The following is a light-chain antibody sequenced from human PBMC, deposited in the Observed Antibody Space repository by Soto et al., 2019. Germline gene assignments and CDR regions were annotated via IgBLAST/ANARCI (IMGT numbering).Light chain of an antibody. V-gene: IGLV1-40*01. J-gene: IGLJ1*01. CDR2: GNN. CDR3: QSYDNTLSARHV. Sequence: QSVLTQPPSVSGAPGQRVTISCTGSSSNIGANYDVHWYQQRPGTAPKLLIFGNNNRPSGVPDRFSGSKSGTSASLAITGLQAEDEGDYYCQSYDNTLSARHVFVTGTKVTVL. CDR1: SSNIGANYD.